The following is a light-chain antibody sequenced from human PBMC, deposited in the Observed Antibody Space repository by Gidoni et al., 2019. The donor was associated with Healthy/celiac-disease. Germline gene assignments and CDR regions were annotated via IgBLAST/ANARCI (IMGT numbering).Light chain of an antibody. CDR3: QQSYSTPLT. CDR2: AAS. J-gene: IGKJ4*01. V-gene: IGKV1-39*01. Sequence: DIQMTQAPSSLSGSVGARVTITCRASQSISSYLNWYQHKPGNAPMLLIYAASSLQSGVPSRFIGSGSGTDFTLTISSLQPEDFATYYCQQSYSTPLTFGGGTQVEIK. CDR1: QSISSY.